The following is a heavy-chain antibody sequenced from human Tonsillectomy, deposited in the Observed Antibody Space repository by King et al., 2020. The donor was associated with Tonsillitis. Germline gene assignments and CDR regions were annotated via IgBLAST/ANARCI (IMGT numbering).Heavy chain of an antibody. CDR1: GYTFTGYY. Sequence: VQLVESGAEVKKPGASVKVSCKASGYTFTGYYMHWVRQAPGQGLEWMGWINPKSGGTNYAQKFQGRVTMTRDTPISTTYMELSRLRSDDTAIYYCAREVAVTPPDYYYGMDVWGQGTTVTVSS. CDR2: INPKSGGT. V-gene: IGHV1-2*02. D-gene: IGHD6-19*01. CDR3: AREVAVTPPDYYYGMDV. J-gene: IGHJ6*02.